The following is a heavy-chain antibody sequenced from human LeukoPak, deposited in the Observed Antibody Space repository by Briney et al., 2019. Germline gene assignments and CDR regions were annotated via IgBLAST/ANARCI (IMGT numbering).Heavy chain of an antibody. CDR2: IIPILGIA. V-gene: IGHV1-69*02. Sequence: SVKVSCKASGGTFSSYTISWVRQAPGQGLEWMGRIIPILGIANYAQKFQGRVTITADKSTSTAYMELSSLRSENTAVYYCAHRFTHDYVWGSSLDYWGQGTLVTVSS. D-gene: IGHD3-16*01. CDR3: AHRFTHDYVWGSSLDY. J-gene: IGHJ4*02. CDR1: GGTFSSYT.